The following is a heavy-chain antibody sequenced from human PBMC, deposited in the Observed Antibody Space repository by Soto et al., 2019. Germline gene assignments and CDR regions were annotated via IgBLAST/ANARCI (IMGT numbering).Heavy chain of an antibody. CDR3: ARSSGIGTTFDP. J-gene: IGHJ5*02. D-gene: IGHD1-7*01. CDR1: GFTFSSYS. Sequence: EVQLVESGGGLVKPGGSLRLSCAASGFTFSSYSINWVRQAPGKGLEWVSSISSGGGYIYYADSVKGRFTISRDNAKNSLYLQMNSLRAEDTAVYYCARSSGIGTTFDPWCQGTLITVSS. V-gene: IGHV3-21*01. CDR2: ISSGGGYI.